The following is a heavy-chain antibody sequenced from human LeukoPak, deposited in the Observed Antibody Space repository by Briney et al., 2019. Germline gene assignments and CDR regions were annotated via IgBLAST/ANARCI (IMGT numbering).Heavy chain of an antibody. Sequence: GGSLRLSCTVSGFTFSSNSMSWVRQAPGKGLEWVSFIYSDNTHYSYSEKGRFTISIDNSNNTLYLQMNSLRAEDTAVYYCARRAGAYSHPYDYWGQGTLVTVSS. V-gene: IGHV3-53*01. CDR2: IYSDNT. J-gene: IGHJ4*02. D-gene: IGHD4/OR15-4a*01. CDR1: GFTFSSNS. CDR3: ARRAGAYSHPYDY.